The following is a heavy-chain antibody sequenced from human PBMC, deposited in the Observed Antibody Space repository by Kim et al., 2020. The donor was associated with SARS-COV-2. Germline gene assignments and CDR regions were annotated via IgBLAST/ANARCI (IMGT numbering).Heavy chain of an antibody. D-gene: IGHD3-10*01. J-gene: IGHJ4*02. CDR3: ARVRHYGSGSYSYFDY. V-gene: IGHV3-74*01. CDR2: INSDGSST. Sequence: GGSLRLSCAASGFTFSSYWMHWVRQAPGKGLVWVSRINSDGSSTSYADSVKGRFTISRDNAKNTLYLQMNSLRAEDTAVYYCARVRHYGSGSYSYFDYWGQGTLVTVSS. CDR1: GFTFSSYW.